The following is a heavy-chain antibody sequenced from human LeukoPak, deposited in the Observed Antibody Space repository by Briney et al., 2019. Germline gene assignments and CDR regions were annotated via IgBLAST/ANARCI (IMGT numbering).Heavy chain of an antibody. Sequence: GGSLRLSCAASGFTFSSYALYWVRQAPGKGPEFVSGISSNGGSTYYANSVKGRFTISRDNSKNTLYLQMGSLRAEDMAVYYCASTGSQIPYWGQGTLVTVSS. CDR1: GFTFSSYA. CDR2: ISSNGGST. D-gene: IGHD2-15*01. V-gene: IGHV3-64*01. J-gene: IGHJ4*02. CDR3: ASTGSQIPY.